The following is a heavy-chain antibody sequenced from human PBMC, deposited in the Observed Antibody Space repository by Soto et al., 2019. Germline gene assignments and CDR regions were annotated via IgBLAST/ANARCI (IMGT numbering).Heavy chain of an antibody. V-gene: IGHV1-69*01. CDR3: VRSQGSSTSLEIYYYYYYGMDV. Sequence: QVQLVQSGAEVKKPGSSVKVSCKASGGTFGSYAISWVRQAPGQGLEWMGGIIPIPGTANYAQKFQGRVTIAADESTSTAYMELSSLRSEDTAVCYCVRSQGSSTSLEIYYYYYYGMDVWGQGTTVTVSS. CDR1: GGTFGSYA. CDR2: IIPIPGTA. D-gene: IGHD2-2*01. J-gene: IGHJ6*02.